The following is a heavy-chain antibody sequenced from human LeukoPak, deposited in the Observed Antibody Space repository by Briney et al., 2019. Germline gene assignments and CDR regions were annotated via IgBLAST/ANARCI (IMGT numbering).Heavy chain of an antibody. V-gene: IGHV7-4-1*02. J-gene: IGHJ5*02. CDR2: INTDTGNP. Sequence: GASVKVSCKASGYTFTTYGVNWVRQAPGQGLEWMGWINTDTGNPTYAQGFTGRFVFSLDTSVSTAYLQISSLKAEDTAVYYCAREVGHCGSTSCYARLFDPWGHGTRVTVSS. D-gene: IGHD2-2*01. CDR1: GYTFTTYG. CDR3: AREVGHCGSTSCYARLFDP.